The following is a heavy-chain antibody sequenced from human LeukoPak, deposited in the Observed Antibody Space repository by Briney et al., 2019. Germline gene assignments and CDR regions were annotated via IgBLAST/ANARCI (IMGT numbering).Heavy chain of an antibody. CDR3: ARVMITMVRGVIIIGGSGWFDP. Sequence: SETLSLTCAVYGGSFSGYYWSWIRQPPGKGLEWIGEINHSGSTNYNPSHKSRVTISVDTSKNQFSLKLSSVTAADTAVYYCARVMITMVRGVIIIGGSGWFDPWGQGTLVTVSS. J-gene: IGHJ5*02. CDR2: INHSGST. CDR1: GGSFSGYY. D-gene: IGHD3-10*01. V-gene: IGHV4-34*01.